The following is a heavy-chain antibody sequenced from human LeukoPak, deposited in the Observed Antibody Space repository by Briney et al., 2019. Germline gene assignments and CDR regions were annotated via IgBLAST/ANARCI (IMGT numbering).Heavy chain of an antibody. V-gene: IGHV4-34*01. CDR2: INHSGST. CDR3: ARARGGKYCSGGSCYLPDY. D-gene: IGHD2-15*01. CDR1: GGSFSGYY. J-gene: IGHJ4*02. Sequence: SETLSLTCAVYGGSFSGYYWSWIRQPPGKGLEWIGEINHSGSTNYNPSLKSRVTISVDTSKNQFPLKLSSVTAADTAVYYCARARGGKYCSGGSCYLPDYWGQGTLVTVSS.